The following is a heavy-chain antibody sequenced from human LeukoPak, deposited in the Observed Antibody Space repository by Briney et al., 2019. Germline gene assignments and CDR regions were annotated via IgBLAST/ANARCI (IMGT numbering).Heavy chain of an antibody. CDR3: ARHPTLKDYYDSSGYVDY. CDR1: GYSFTSSW. J-gene: IGHJ4*02. Sequence: GESLKISCQASGYSFTSSWIGWARQMPGKGLEWMAIINPGDSDTRYSPSFQGQVTISADKSISTVYLQWGSLKASDTAMYYCARHPTLKDYYDSSGYVDYWGQGTLVTVSS. CDR2: INPGDSDT. D-gene: IGHD3-22*01. V-gene: IGHV5-51*01.